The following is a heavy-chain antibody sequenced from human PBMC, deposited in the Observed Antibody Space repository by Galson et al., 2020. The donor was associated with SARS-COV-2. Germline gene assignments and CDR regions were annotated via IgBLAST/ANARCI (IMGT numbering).Heavy chain of an antibody. J-gene: IGHJ4*02. CDR1: GFTFSSYG. V-gene: IGHV3-30*03. CDR2: ISYDGSNK. Sequence: GGSLRLSCAASGFTFSSYGMHWVRQAPGKGLEWVAVISYDGSNKYYADSVKGRFTISRDNSKNTLYLQMNSLRAEDTAVYYCARDYGDLGGLDYWGQGTLVTVSS. D-gene: IGHD4-17*01. CDR3: ARDYGDLGGLDY.